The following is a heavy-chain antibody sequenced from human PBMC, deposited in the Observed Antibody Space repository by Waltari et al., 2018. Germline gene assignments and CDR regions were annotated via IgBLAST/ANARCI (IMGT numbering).Heavy chain of an antibody. CDR1: GGSFNDYF. J-gene: IGHJ4*02. Sequence: QGQLQQWGAGLLKPSETLSPTCTVHGGSFNDYFWTWIRQAPGKGLEWIGESHHSGYPKYTPSLKRRVSISVDTSKREFSLKMTSVTAADTAMYYCARGLIYCSSGSCVGYWGQGTLVTVSS. V-gene: IGHV4-34*01. CDR3: ARGLIYCSSGSCVGY. CDR2: SHHSGYP. D-gene: IGHD2-15*01.